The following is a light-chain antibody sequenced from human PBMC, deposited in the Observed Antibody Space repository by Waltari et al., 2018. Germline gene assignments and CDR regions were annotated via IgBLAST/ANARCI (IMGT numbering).Light chain of an antibody. CDR3: QQYGSSPRT. CDR1: WRGSSHC. J-gene: IGKJ1*01. V-gene: IGKV3-20*01. CDR2: GAS. Sequence: SSRASWRGSSHCLAWYQQKPGQAPRLLIYGASSRATGIPDRFSGSGSGTDFTLTISRLEPEDFAVYYCQQYGSSPRTFGQGTEVEIK.